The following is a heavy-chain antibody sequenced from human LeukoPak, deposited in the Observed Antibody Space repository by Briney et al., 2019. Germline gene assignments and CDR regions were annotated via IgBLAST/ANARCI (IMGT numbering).Heavy chain of an antibody. D-gene: IGHD3-3*01. CDR3: ARGQGRRRFLEWLSDWFDP. Sequence: SETLSLTCPVSGGSISSYYWSWIRQPPGKGLEWIGYIYYSGSTNYNPSLKSRVTISVDTSKNQFSLKLSSVTAADTAVYYCARGQGRRRFLEWLSDWFDPWGQGTLVTVSS. J-gene: IGHJ5*02. V-gene: IGHV4-59*01. CDR2: IYYSGST. CDR1: GGSISSYY.